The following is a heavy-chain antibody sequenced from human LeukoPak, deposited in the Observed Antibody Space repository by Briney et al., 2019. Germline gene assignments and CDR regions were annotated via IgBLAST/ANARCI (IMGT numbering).Heavy chain of an antibody. CDR3: ARITYYYDSSGYYSNFDY. J-gene: IGHJ4*02. CDR1: GFSLSTSGVA. V-gene: IGHV2-5*01. CDR2: IYWNDDK. D-gene: IGHD3-22*01. Sequence: SGPTLVNPTQTLTLTCTFSGFSLSTSGVAVGWIRQPPGKALEWLALIYWNDDKRYSPSLKSRLTITKDTSKNLVVFTMTNMDPVDTATYYCARITYYYDSSGYYSNFDYWGQGTLVTVSS.